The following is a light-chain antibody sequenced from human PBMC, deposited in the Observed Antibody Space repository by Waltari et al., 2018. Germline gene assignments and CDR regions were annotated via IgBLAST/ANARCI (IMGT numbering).Light chain of an antibody. CDR3: QQYYTTSRT. CDR2: GAS. J-gene: IGKJ1*01. CDR1: QSVSSSY. Sequence: EIVLTQSPGTLSLSPGERATLSCRASQSVSSSYLAWYQQKPGQAPRLLIYGASSRATGIPERFSGSGSGTDFTLTISSLQAEDVAVYFCQQYYTTSRTFGQGTKVEI. V-gene: IGKV3-20*01.